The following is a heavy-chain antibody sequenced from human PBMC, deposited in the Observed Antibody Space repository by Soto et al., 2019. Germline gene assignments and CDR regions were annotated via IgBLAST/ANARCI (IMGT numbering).Heavy chain of an antibody. V-gene: IGHV4-34*01. J-gene: IGHJ6*02. D-gene: IGHD3-16*02. Sequence: ASETLSLTCAVYGGSFSGYYWSWIRQPPGKGLEWIGEINHSGSTNYNPSLKSRVTISVDTSKNQFSLKLSSVTAADTAVYYCARGHQIYYDYVWGSYRRQYGMDVWGQGTTVTVSS. CDR1: GGSFSGYY. CDR2: INHSGST. CDR3: ARGHQIYYDYVWGSYRRQYGMDV.